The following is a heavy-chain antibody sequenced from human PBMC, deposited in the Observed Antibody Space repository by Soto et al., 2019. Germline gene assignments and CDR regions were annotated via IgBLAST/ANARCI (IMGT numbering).Heavy chain of an antibody. J-gene: IGHJ4*02. CDR2: INHGGSS. CDR3: ARGRDYYGWGSCLQTFFDS. D-gene: IGHD3-10*01. Sequence: SETLSLTCAVSGGSFSGYYWSWIRQPPGEGLEWIGEINHGGSSNYNPSLKSRVTISVDTSKNHFSLKLSSVTAADTAVYYCARGRDYYGWGSCLQTFFDSWGQGIQVTVSS. V-gene: IGHV4-34*01. CDR1: GGSFSGYY.